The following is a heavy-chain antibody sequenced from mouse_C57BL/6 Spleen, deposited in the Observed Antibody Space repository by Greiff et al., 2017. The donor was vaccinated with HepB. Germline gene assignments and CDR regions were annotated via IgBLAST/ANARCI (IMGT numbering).Heavy chain of an antibody. J-gene: IGHJ2*01. D-gene: IGHD1-1*01. CDR3: AREGGITTVFFDY. CDR1: GFTFSDYY. Sequence: DVKLVESEGGLVQPGSSMKLSCTASGFTFSDYYMAWVRQVPEKGLEWVANINYDGSSTYYLDSLKSRFIISRDNAKNILYLQMSSLKSEDTATYYCAREGGITTVFFDYWGQGTTLTVSS. V-gene: IGHV5-16*01. CDR2: INYDGSST.